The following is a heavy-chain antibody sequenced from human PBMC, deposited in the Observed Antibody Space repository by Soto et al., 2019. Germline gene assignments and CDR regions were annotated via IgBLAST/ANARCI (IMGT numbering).Heavy chain of an antibody. D-gene: IGHD2-2*01. CDR2: IDPSDSYT. J-gene: IGHJ6*02. CDR3: CSSTSLYGMDI. Sequence: GESLKISCKGSGYSFTSYWISWVRQMPGKGLEWMGRIDPSDSYTNYSPSFQGHVTISADKSISTAYLQWSSLKASDTAMYYCCSSTSLYGMDIWDQETTVAVSS. V-gene: IGHV5-10-1*01. CDR1: GYSFTSYW.